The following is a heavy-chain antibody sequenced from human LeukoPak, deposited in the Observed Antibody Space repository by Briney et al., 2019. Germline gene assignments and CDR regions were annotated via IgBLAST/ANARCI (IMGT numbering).Heavy chain of an antibody. CDR2: INPNSGGT. CDR1: GYTFTDYY. Sequence: GASVNVSCRASGYTFTDYYVHWVRQAPGQGLEWMGWINPNSGGTFSAQNFQGRVTMTRDTSLSTAYMELSRLRSDDTAVYYCARGGGRYSNSWGQGALVTVSS. CDR3: ARGGGRYSNS. D-gene: IGHD1-26*01. V-gene: IGHV1-2*02. J-gene: IGHJ4*02.